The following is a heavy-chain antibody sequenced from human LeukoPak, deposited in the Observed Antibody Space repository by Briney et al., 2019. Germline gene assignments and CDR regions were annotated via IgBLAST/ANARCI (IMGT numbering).Heavy chain of an antibody. CDR3: GRGGVIVGATIRTDFDY. D-gene: IGHD1-26*01. CDR1: GGSISGYY. V-gene: IGHV4-4*07. Sequence: PSETLSLTCAVSGGSISGYYWSWIRQPAGKGLEWLGRIYTSGTTNYNPSLKSRVTISVDTSKNQFSLKLSSVTAADTDVYYCGRGGVIVGATIRTDFDYWGQGTLVTVSS. CDR2: IYTSGTT. J-gene: IGHJ4*02.